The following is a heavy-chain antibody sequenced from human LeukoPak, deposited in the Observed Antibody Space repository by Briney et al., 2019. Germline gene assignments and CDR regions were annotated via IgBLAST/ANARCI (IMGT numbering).Heavy chain of an antibody. V-gene: IGHV3-48*01. J-gene: IGHJ4*02. CDR3: VLGGYDSPYLGFDY. CDR1: GFTFTMFS. D-gene: IGHD3-22*01. Sequence: GGSLRLSCAASGFTFTMFSMNWLRQAPGKGLEWIAFIRGRSDTTYYADSVQGRFTISRDNAEDSVYLQMNSLRVEDTAVYYCVLGGYDSPYLGFDYWGQGTLVTVSS. CDR2: IRGRSDTT.